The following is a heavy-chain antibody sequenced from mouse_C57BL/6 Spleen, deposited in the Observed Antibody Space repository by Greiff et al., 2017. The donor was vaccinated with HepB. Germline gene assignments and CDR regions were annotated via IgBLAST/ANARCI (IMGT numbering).Heavy chain of an antibody. CDR3: ARTDYYGRHYFDY. Sequence: VQLQQPGAELVRPGSSVKLSCKASGYTFTSYWMHWVKQRPIQGLEWIGNIDPSDSETHYNQKFKDKATLTVDKSSSTAYMQLSSLTSEDSAVYYCARTDYYGRHYFDYWGQGTTLTVSS. V-gene: IGHV1-52*01. D-gene: IGHD1-1*01. CDR2: IDPSDSET. J-gene: IGHJ2*01. CDR1: GYTFTSYW.